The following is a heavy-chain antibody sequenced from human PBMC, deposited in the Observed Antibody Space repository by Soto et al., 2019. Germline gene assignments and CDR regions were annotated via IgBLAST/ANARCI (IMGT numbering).Heavy chain of an antibody. Sequence: SETLSLTCTVSGGSISSGGYYWSWIRQHPGKGLEWIGYIYYSGSTYYNPSLKSRVTISVDTSKNQFSLKLSSVTAADTAVYYCARDYGYSYGFDYYYYYGMDVWGQGTTVTVSS. J-gene: IGHJ6*02. CDR3: ARDYGYSYGFDYYYYYGMDV. CDR2: IYYSGST. D-gene: IGHD5-18*01. CDR1: GGSISSGGYY. V-gene: IGHV4-31*03.